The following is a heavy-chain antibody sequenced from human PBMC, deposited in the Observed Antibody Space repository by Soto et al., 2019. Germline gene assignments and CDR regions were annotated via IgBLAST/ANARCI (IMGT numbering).Heavy chain of an antibody. CDR1: GGSISSGGYY. J-gene: IGHJ5*02. D-gene: IGHD3-10*01. V-gene: IGHV4-31*03. CDR2: IYYSGST. Sequence: PSETLSLTCTVSGGSISSGGYYWSWIRQHPGKGLEWIGYIYYSGSTYYNPSLKSRVTISVDTSKNQFSLKLSSVTAADTAVYYCARVLRADYYGSGSYYTRRNSWFDPWGQGTLVTVSS. CDR3: ARVLRADYYGSGSYYTRRNSWFDP.